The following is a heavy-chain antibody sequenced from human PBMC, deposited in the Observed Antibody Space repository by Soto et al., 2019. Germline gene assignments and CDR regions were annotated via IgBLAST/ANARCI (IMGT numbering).Heavy chain of an antibody. D-gene: IGHD1-7*01. CDR1: GFTFDDYA. V-gene: IGHV3-9*01. CDR3: VRDDDLEVRGFDI. J-gene: IGHJ3*02. Sequence: GGSLRLSCAASGFTFDDYAMHWVRQAPGKGLEWVSGISWNSGSIGYADSVKGRFTISRDNAKNSLYLQMNSLRAEDTALYYCVRDDDLEVRGFDIWGQGTMVTVSS. CDR2: ISWNSGSI.